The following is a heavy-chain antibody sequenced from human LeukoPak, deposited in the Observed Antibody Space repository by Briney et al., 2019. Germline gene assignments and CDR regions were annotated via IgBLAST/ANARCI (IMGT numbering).Heavy chain of an antibody. Sequence: GGSLRLSCAASGFTFSSYAMSWVRQAPGKGLEWVSAISGSGGSTYYADSVKGRFTISRDNAKNSLYLQMNSLRAEDTAVYYCARDLRRGSSWYVWGQGTLVTVSS. CDR2: ISGSGGST. D-gene: IGHD6-13*01. V-gene: IGHV3-23*01. CDR1: GFTFSSYA. CDR3: ARDLRRGSSWYV. J-gene: IGHJ4*02.